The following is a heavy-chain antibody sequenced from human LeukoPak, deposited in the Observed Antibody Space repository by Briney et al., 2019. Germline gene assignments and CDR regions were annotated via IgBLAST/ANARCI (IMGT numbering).Heavy chain of an antibody. CDR2: ISRGSTYI. J-gene: IGHJ6*03. CDR1: GFTFDSYA. V-gene: IGHV3-21*01. CDR3: ASFWSHYYYMDV. D-gene: IGHD3-3*01. Sequence: GGSLRLSCTVSGFTFDSYAMIWVRQAPGKGLEWISSISRGSTYIYYADSVRGRFTISRDNARDSLFLQMNNLRAEDTAVYYCASFWSHYYYMDVWGKGTTVFVSS.